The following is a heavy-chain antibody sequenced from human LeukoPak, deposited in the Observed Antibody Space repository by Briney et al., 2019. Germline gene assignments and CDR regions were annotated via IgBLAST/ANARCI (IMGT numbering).Heavy chain of an antibody. D-gene: IGHD2-15*01. J-gene: IGHJ6*02. CDR3: AKERGYSMAYYYGMDV. CDR2: ISGSGGGT. Sequence: GGSLRLSCAASGFTFNSYAMSWVRQAPEKGLEWVATISGSGGGTYYADSVKGRFTISRDDSKNTLYLQMNSLRAEDTAVYYCAKERGYSMAYYYGMDVWGQGTTVTVSS. V-gene: IGHV3-23*01. CDR1: GFTFNSYA.